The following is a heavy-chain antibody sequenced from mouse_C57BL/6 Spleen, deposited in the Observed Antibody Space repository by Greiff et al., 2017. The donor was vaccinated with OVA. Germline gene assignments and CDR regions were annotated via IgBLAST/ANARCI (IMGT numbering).Heavy chain of an antibody. D-gene: IGHD1-1*01. CDR2: IDPNSGGT. J-gene: IGHJ4*01. CDR3: ARRYGSSWGYAMDY. CDR1: GYTFTSYW. Sequence: VQLQQPGAELVKPGASVKLSCKASGYTFTSYWMHWVKQRPGRGLEWIGRIDPNSGGTKYNEKFKSKATLTVDKPSRTAYMQLSSLTSEDSAVYYCARRYGSSWGYAMDYWGQGTSVTVSS. V-gene: IGHV1-72*01.